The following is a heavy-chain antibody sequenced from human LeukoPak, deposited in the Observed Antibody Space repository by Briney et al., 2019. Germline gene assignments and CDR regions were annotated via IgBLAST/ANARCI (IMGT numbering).Heavy chain of an antibody. Sequence: ASVKVSCKASGYTFTGYYRHWVRQAPGKGLEWMGGINPNSGGTYYAHKFQGRVTMAGDTSIRTAYMELSRLRSDDTAEYYCARFPLGQWLGFDYWGQGTLVTVSS. V-gene: IGHV1-2*02. CDR2: INPNSGGT. D-gene: IGHD6-19*01. J-gene: IGHJ4*02. CDR1: GYTFTGYY. CDR3: ARFPLGQWLGFDY.